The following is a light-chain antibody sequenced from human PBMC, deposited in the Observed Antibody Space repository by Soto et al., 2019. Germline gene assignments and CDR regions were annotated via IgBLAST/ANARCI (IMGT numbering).Light chain of an antibody. CDR3: QQYNNWPLYT. Sequence: EIVMTQSPATLSVSPLERASPSCRASQSVSNNLAWYQQKSGQAPRLLIYGTSTRATGIPARFSGSGSGTEFTLTISSLQSEDFAVYYCQQYNNWPLYTFGQGTKLEIK. CDR2: GTS. CDR1: QSVSNN. V-gene: IGKV3-15*01. J-gene: IGKJ2*01.